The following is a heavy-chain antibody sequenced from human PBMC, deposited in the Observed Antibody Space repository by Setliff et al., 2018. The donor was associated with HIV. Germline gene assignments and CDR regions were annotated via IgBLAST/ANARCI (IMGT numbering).Heavy chain of an antibody. D-gene: IGHD3-10*01. J-gene: IGHJ5*02. CDR2: INHTGDT. Sequence: SETLSLTCAVYGGSFSSYYWTWIRQTPGKGLEWIGEINHTGDTKENPSLKSRVTISVDTSKNQFSVRLKSVTAADMAVYYCARSLPTQHYGPDNWFDPWSQGTLVTVSS. V-gene: IGHV4-34*01. CDR3: ARSLPTQHYGPDNWFDP. CDR1: GGSFSSYY.